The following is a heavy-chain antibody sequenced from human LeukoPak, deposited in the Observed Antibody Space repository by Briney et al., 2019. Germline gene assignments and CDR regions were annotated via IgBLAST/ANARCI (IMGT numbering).Heavy chain of an antibody. D-gene: IGHD6-19*01. CDR2: MNPNSGST. CDR3: ARGQFIAVAASDY. CDR1: GYTFTSYD. J-gene: IGHJ4*02. Sequence: ASVKVSCKASGYTFTSYDINWVRQATGQGLEWMGWMNPNSGSTGYTQKFQGRVTMTRNTSISTAYMELSSLRSEDTAVYYCARGQFIAVAASDYWGQGTLVTVSS. V-gene: IGHV1-8*01.